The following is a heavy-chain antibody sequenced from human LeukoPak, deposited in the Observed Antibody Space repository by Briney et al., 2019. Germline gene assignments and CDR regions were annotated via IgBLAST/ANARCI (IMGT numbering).Heavy chain of an antibody. CDR2: IDHSGNT. D-gene: IGHD4-17*01. CDR1: GGSSSGFF. CDR3: ARKGPLRDSIPFMDV. Sequence: SETLSLTCAVYGGSSSGFFWSWIRQPPGKGLEWIGEIDHSGNTNYNPSLRSRVTISVDTSKNQFSLKVNSLTAADTAVYYCARKGPLRDSIPFMDVWGEGTTVTVSS. V-gene: IGHV4-34*01. J-gene: IGHJ6*03.